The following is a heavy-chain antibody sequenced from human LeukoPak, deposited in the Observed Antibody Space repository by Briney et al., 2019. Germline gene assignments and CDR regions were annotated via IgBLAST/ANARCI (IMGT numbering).Heavy chain of an antibody. CDR2: IKSKNDGGTT. V-gene: IGHV3-15*01. J-gene: IGHJ4*02. CDR1: GFTFSNAW. D-gene: IGHD1-26*01. Sequence: KPGRSLRLSCAASGFTFSNAWMSWVRQASGKGLEWVGRIKSKNDGGTTDYAAPVKGRFTFSRDDSKNTLYLQMNSLKTEETAVYYCTTAVGGTEDFDYWGQGTLVTVSS. CDR3: TTAVGGTEDFDY.